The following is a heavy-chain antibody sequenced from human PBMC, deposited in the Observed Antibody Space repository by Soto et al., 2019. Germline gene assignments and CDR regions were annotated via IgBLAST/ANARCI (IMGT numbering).Heavy chain of an antibody. CDR3: ARHPSDFWFDP. D-gene: IGHD2-21*02. Sequence: PSETLSLTCTVSGGSISDNDYYWSWIRQPPGKGLEWIGTISHTGTAYYNPSLESRVTVSVDTSKNQFSLKLSSVTAADTAVYYCARHPSDFWFDPWGQGTLVTVSS. CDR1: GGSISDNDYY. J-gene: IGHJ5*02. V-gene: IGHV4-39*01. CDR2: ISHTGTA.